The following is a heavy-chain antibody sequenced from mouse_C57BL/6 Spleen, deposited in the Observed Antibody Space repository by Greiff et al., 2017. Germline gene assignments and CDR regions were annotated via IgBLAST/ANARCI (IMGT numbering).Heavy chain of an antibody. V-gene: IGHV1-9*01. CDR3: ARSGGQHRLPSGFAY. CDR1: GYTFTGYW. Sequence: QVQLQQSGAELMKPGASVKLSCKATGYTFTGYWIEWVKQRPGHGLEWIGEILPGSGSTNYNEKFKGKATFTADTSSNTAYMQLSSLTTEDSAIYYGARSGGQHRLPSGFAYWGQGTLVTVSA. J-gene: IGHJ3*01. D-gene: IGHD3-2*02. CDR2: ILPGSGST.